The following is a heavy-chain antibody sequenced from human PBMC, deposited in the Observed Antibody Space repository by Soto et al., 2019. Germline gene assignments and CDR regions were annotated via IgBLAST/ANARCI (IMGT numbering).Heavy chain of an antibody. Sequence: QVQLVQSGAEVKKPGASVKVSCKASGYSFSSYGMQWVRQAPGQGPEWIGWINAGTGNTKYSQKFQGRVTITSDTSANTAYMELNSLRSEDTAVYYCARVLLWFGGGFDPWGQGTLVTVSS. J-gene: IGHJ5*02. D-gene: IGHD3-10*01. CDR2: INAGTGNT. CDR1: GYSFSSYG. CDR3: ARVLLWFGGGFDP. V-gene: IGHV1-3*01.